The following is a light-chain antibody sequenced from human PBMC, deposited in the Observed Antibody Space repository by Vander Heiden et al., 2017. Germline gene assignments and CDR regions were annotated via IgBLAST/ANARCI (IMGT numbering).Light chain of an antibody. CDR3: QQYNNWPLYT. Sequence: EIVMTQSPATLSVSPGERATLSCRASQSVSSNLAWYQQKPGQAPRLLIYGASTRATGIPARFSGSGYGTEFTLTISSLQSEDFAVYYCQQYNNWPLYTFGQGTKLEIE. J-gene: IGKJ2*01. CDR1: QSVSSN. CDR2: GAS. V-gene: IGKV3-15*01.